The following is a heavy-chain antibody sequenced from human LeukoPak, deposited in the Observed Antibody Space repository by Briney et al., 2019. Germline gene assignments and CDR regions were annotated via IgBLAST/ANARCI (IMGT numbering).Heavy chain of an antibody. CDR3: ARGPYSYDSSGAFDI. D-gene: IGHD3-22*01. J-gene: IGHJ3*02. Sequence: SETLSLTCTVSSGSISTSNYYWGWVRQPPGKALEWIGNIFYSGSTYYSPSLKSRVTISLDTSRNQFSLKLNSVTAADTAVYFCARGPYSYDSSGAFDIWGQGTMVTVSS. CDR2: IFYSGST. V-gene: IGHV4-39*07. CDR1: SGSISTSNYY.